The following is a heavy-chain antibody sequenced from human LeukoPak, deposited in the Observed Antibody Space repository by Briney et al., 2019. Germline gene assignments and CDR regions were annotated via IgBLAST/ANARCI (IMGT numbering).Heavy chain of an antibody. V-gene: IGHV3-73*01. Sequence: GGSLRLSCAASGFTFSGSAMLWVRQASGKGLEWVGRIRSKANSYATAYAASVKGRFTISRDDSKNTAYLQMNSLKTEDTAVYYCARDRNNGWSDVFDVWGRGTMVTVSS. D-gene: IGHD6-19*01. CDR2: IRSKANSYAT. CDR1: GFTFSGSA. J-gene: IGHJ3*01. CDR3: ARDRNNGWSDVFDV.